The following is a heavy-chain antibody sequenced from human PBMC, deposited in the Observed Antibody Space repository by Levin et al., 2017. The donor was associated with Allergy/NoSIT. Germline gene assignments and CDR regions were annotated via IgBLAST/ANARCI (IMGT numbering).Heavy chain of an antibody. CDR2: ISGSGGST. CDR1: GFTFSSYA. V-gene: IGHV3-23*01. J-gene: IGHJ2*01. Sequence: GGSLRLSCAASGFTFSSYAMSWVRQAPGKGLEWVSAISGSGGSTYYADSVKGRFTISRDNSKNTLYLQMNSLRAEDTAVYYCAKYSEYDGGDYDPLWYFDLWGRGTLVTVSS. D-gene: IGHD2-21*02. CDR3: AKYSEYDGGDYDPLWYFDL.